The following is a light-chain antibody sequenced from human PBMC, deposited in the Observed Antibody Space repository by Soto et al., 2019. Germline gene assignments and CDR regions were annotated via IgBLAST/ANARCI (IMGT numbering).Light chain of an antibody. Sequence: QSVLAQPPSVSGVPGQRVTISCTGNSSNIGAGFDVHWYQRISGTAPKLLIFGNTNRPSVVPDRFSGSKSGTSASLAITWLQAEDEADYCCQSSDTGLSHQIVFGGGTKLTVL. CDR1: SSNIGAGFD. V-gene: IGLV1-40*01. J-gene: IGLJ2*01. CDR3: QSSDTGLSHQIV. CDR2: GNT.